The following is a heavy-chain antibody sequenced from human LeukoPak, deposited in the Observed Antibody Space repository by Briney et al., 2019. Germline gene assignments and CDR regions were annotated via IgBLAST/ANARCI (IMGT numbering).Heavy chain of an antibody. V-gene: IGHV4-39*01. Sequence: SETLSLTCTVSGGSISSSSYYWGWIRQPPGKGLEWIGSIYYSGSTYYNPSLKSRVTISVDTSKNQFSLKLSSVTAADTAVYYCARRTVPAAINWFDPWGQGTLVTVSS. CDR3: ARRTVPAAINWFDP. D-gene: IGHD2-2*01. J-gene: IGHJ5*02. CDR2: IYYSGST. CDR1: GGSISSSSYY.